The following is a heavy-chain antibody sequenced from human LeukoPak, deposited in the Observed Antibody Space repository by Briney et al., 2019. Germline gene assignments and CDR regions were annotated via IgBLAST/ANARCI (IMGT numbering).Heavy chain of an antibody. CDR3: ARDQGYDSSGPDY. CDR2: IWYDGSNK. Sequence: PGGSLRLSCAASGFTFSSYGMHWVRQAPGKGLEWVVVIWYDGSNKYYADSVKGRFTISRDNSKNTLYLQMNSLRAEDTAVYYCARDQGYDSSGPDYWGQGTLVTVSS. J-gene: IGHJ4*02. V-gene: IGHV3-33*01. D-gene: IGHD3-22*01. CDR1: GFTFSSYG.